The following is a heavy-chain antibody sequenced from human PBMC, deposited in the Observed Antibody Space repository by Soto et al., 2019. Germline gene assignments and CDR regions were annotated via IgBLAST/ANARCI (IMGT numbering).Heavy chain of an antibody. CDR2: IYYSGST. CDR3: ARRVTGRDETFDY. CDR1: GGSISSYY. V-gene: IGHV4-59*01. D-gene: IGHD1-20*01. J-gene: IGHJ4*02. Sequence: ETLSLTCTVSGGSISSYYWSWIRQPPGKGLEWIGYIYYSGSTNYNPSLKSRVTISVDTSKNQFSLKLSSVTAADTAVYYCARRVTGRDETFDYWGQGTLVTVS.